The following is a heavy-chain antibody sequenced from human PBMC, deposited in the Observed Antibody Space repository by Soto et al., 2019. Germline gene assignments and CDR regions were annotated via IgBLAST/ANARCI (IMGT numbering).Heavy chain of an antibody. CDR2: ISGGGYT. V-gene: IGHV3-23*01. D-gene: IGHD2-2*01. Sequence: PGGSLRLSCEASGLTFSTYAMSWVRQAPGKGLEWVSAISGGGYTYYADSVKGRFTISRDNSKNTLYLQMNSLRAEDTAIYYCVRDIVIVPAASPMGYFDYWGQGALVTVSS. J-gene: IGHJ4*02. CDR1: GLTFSTYA. CDR3: VRDIVIVPAASPMGYFDY.